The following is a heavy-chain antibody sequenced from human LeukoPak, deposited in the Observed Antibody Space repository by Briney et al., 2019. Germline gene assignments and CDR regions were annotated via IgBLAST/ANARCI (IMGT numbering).Heavy chain of an antibody. CDR3: TRDSALLGVAFDL. V-gene: IGHV3-30*03. CDR2: ISYDGHNE. Sequence: GGSLRLSCAASGFTFSGYGMHWVRQAPGKGLEWVAVISYDGHNEYYADSVKGRFTISRDNSKNTVYVQMNSLRAEDTAVYFCTRDSALLGVAFDLWGQGTVVTVSS. CDR1: GFTFSGYG. J-gene: IGHJ3*01. D-gene: IGHD2-15*01.